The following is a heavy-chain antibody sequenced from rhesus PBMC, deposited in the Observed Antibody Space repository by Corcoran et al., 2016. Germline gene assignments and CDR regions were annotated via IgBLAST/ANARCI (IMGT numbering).Heavy chain of an antibody. D-gene: IGHD4-23*01. CDR3: ARDRESEDSNYVRKFDY. Sequence: QVQLQESGPGVVKPSETLSLTCAVSGGSISDYYLWSWIRQPPGKGLAWIGYIYGGRGSTSYNPSLKSRVIISIDTSKNQFSLKLSSVTAADTAVYDCARDRESEDSNYVRKFDYWGQGVLVTVSS. CDR2: IYGGRGST. V-gene: IGHV4-106*01. CDR1: GGSISDYYL. J-gene: IGHJ4*01.